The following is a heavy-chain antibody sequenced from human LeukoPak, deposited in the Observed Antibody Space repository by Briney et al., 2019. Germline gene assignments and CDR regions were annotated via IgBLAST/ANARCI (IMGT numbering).Heavy chain of an antibody. CDR2: INPNSGGT. J-gene: IGHJ4*02. V-gene: IGHV1-2*06. CDR3: ARGGYYDSSGNY. Sequence: ASVKVSCKASGYTFTGYYMYWVRQAPGQGLEWMGRINPNSGGTNYAQKFQGRVTMTRDTSISTAYMELSSLRSDDTAVYYCARGGYYDSSGNYWGQGTLVTVSS. CDR1: GYTFTGYY. D-gene: IGHD3-22*01.